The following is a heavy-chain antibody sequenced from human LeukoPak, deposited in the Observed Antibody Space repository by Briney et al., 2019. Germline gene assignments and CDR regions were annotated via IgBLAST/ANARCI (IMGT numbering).Heavy chain of an antibody. CDR3: ARVTFGSGSSYRSNWFDP. V-gene: IGHV1-18*01. D-gene: IGHD3-10*01. CDR2: ISAYNGNT. J-gene: IGHJ5*02. Sequence: ASVKVSCKASGYTFTSYGISWVRQAPGQGLEWMGWISAYNGNTNYAQKLQGRVTMTTDTSTSTAYMELRSLRSDDTAVYYCARVTFGSGSSYRSNWFDPWGQGTLVTVSS. CDR1: GYTFTSYG.